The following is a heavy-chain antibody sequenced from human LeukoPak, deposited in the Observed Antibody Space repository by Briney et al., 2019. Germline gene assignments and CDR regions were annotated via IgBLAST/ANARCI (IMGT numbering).Heavy chain of an antibody. CDR2: ISYDGSNK. J-gene: IGHJ6*03. V-gene: IGHV3-30*03. CDR3: ARTSKDYDSSDDYYYYYYMDV. CDR1: GFTFRSYG. D-gene: IGHD3-22*01. Sequence: GGSLRLSCAASGFTFRSYGMSWVRQAPGKGLEWVAVISYDGSNKYYADSVKGRFTISRDNSKNTLYLQMNSLRAGDTAVYYCARTSKDYDSSDDYYYYYYMDVWGKGTTVTVSS.